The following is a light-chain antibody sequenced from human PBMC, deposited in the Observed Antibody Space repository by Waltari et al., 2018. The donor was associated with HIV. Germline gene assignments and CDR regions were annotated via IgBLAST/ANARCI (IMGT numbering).Light chain of an antibody. Sequence: QPKMTQAPSASKTPGQRITMSCSGSKSNIGNNFIYWYQQIPGAAPRLVMARNDRWPAGGPDRFSGTKSGTSAVRAITDLRLDDEATYVCASWDDNLRHWVFGGGTKLTVL. CDR3: ASWDDNLRHWV. J-gene: IGLJ3*02. CDR2: RND. V-gene: IGLV1-47*01. CDR1: KSNIGNNF.